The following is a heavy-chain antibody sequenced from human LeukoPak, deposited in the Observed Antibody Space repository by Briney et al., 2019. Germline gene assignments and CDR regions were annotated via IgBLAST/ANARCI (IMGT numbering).Heavy chain of an antibody. J-gene: IGHJ3*02. V-gene: IGHV3-15*01. CDR3: TSRLTYDYGDYVRIGDAFDI. CDR1: GFTFSNAW. Sequence: GGSLRLSCAASGFTFSNAWMSWVRQAPGKGLEWVGRIKSETDGGTTDYAAPVKGRFTISRDDSKNTLYLQMNSLKTEDTAVYYCTSRLTYDYGDYVRIGDAFDIWGQGTMVTVSS. D-gene: IGHD4-17*01. CDR2: IKSETDGGTT.